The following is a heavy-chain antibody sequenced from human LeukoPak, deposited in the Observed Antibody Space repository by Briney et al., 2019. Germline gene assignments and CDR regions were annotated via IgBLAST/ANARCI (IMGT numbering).Heavy chain of an antibody. J-gene: IGHJ3*02. V-gene: IGHV3-11*01. D-gene: IGHD4/OR15-4a*01. CDR1: GYSFSDYY. Sequence: GGSLTLSCAASGYSFSDYYMGWIRQAPRRGGEWISYIISSGSDIYNTASVKGRFTISRDNAKNSLYLQMNSLSDEDTAVYYCVRGFYGGNPLDALDIWGQGTMVTVSS. CDR2: IISSGSDI. CDR3: VRGFYGGNPLDALDI.